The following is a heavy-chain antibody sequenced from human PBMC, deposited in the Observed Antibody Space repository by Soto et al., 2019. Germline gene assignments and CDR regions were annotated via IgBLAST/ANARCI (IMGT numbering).Heavy chain of an antibody. Sequence: GGSLRLSCTASGFTFSAYAMHWVRQAPGKGLEWVALISYDGSDQYYADSVRGRFTISRDYSKNTLDLQMNSLRPEDTAVYYCAREERGFMVGYWGLGTLVTVSS. V-gene: IGHV3-30-3*01. J-gene: IGHJ4*02. CDR2: ISYDGSDQ. CDR1: GFTFSAYA. CDR3: AREERGFMVGY. D-gene: IGHD1-26*01.